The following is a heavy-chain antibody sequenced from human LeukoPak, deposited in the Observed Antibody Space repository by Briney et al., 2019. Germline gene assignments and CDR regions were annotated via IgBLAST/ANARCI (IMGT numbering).Heavy chain of an antibody. CDR2: IIPIFGTA. CDR1: GGTFSSYA. Sequence: SVKVSCKASGGTFSSYAISWVRQAPGQGLEWMGRIIPIFGTANYAQKFQGRVTITTDESTSTAYMELSSLRSEDTAVYHCASSSLPDYGGFAIFDYWGQGTLVTVSS. V-gene: IGHV1-69*05. CDR3: ASSSLPDYGGFAIFDY. D-gene: IGHD4-23*01. J-gene: IGHJ4*02.